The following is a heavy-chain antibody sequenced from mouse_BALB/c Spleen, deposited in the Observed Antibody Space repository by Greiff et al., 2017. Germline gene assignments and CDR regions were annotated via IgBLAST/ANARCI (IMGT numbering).Heavy chain of an antibody. D-gene: IGHD2-4*01. CDR3: SIYYDYEGFAY. CDR2: IYPYNGGT. V-gene: IGHV1S29*02. CDR1: GYTFTDYN. J-gene: IGHJ3*01. Sequence: EVKLQESGPELVKPGASVKISCKASGYTFTDYNMHWVKQSHGKSLEWIGYIYPYNGGTGYNQKFKSKATLTVDNSSSTAYMELRSLTSEDSAVYYCSIYYDYEGFAYWGQGTLVTVSA.